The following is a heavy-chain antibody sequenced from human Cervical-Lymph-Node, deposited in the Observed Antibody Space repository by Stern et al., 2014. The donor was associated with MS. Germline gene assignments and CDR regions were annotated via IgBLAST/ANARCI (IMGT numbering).Heavy chain of an antibody. Sequence: VQLEESGGGLVKPGGSLRLSCAVSGFTFSDHYMGWIRQAPGKGLEWISYINNGGNSMYYTDSVKGRFTISRDNAKNSLYLQMNSLRAEDTAVYYCARDLRHSGEAGDFDFWGQGTLVTVSS. J-gene: IGHJ4*02. V-gene: IGHV3-11*01. CDR1: GFTFSDHY. CDR2: INNGGNSM. CDR3: ARDLRHSGEAGDFDF. D-gene: IGHD3-10*01.